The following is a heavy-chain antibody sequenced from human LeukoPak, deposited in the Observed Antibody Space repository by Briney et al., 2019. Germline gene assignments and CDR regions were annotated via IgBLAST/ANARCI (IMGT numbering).Heavy chain of an antibody. V-gene: IGHV1-8*03. J-gene: IGHJ4*02. CDR2: MNPNSGNT. Sequence: ASVKVSCKASGYTFTSYDINWVRQATGQGLEWMGWMNPNSGNTGYAQKFQGRVTITRNTSISTTYMELSSLRSEDTAVYFCARGRPDYGGGIDSWGQGTLVTVSS. CDR1: GYTFTSYD. CDR3: ARGRPDYGGGIDS. D-gene: IGHD4-23*01.